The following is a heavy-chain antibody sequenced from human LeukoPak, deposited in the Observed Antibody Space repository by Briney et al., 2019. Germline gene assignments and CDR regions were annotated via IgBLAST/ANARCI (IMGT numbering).Heavy chain of an antibody. CDR3: ARDGAYDYVWGSYRHFDY. Sequence: ASVTVSCKASGYTFTSYGISWVRQAPGQGLEWMGWISAYNGNTNYAQKLQGRVTMTTDTSTSTAYMELRSLRSDDTAVYYCARDGAYDYVWGSYRHFDYWGQGTLVTVSS. V-gene: IGHV1-18*01. CDR2: ISAYNGNT. D-gene: IGHD3-16*02. CDR1: GYTFTSYG. J-gene: IGHJ4*02.